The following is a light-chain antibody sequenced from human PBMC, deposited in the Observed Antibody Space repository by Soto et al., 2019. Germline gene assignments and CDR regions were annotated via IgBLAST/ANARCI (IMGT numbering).Light chain of an antibody. J-gene: IGLJ1*01. CDR1: SSDVGGYDY. CDR2: DVS. Sequence: QSALTQPASVSGSPGQSITISCTGTSSDVGGYDYVSWYQQPPGKAPKLMIYDVSNWPSGVSNRFSGSKSGNTASLTISGLQAEDEADYYCSSYTNSGTLVFGTGTKLTVL. V-gene: IGLV2-14*01. CDR3: SSYTNSGTLV.